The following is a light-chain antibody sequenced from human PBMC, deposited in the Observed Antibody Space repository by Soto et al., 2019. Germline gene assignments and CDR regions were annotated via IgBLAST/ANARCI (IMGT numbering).Light chain of an antibody. J-gene: IGKJ1*01. Sequence: DSQMTQSASSLSASVGDRVTITCRASQGISNYLAWYQQKPGKVPKLLIYAASTLQSGVPSRFSGSGSGTDFTLTISSLQPEDVATYYCQKYNSAPTWTFGQGTKVDIK. CDR3: QKYNSAPTWT. CDR1: QGISNY. CDR2: AAS. V-gene: IGKV1-27*01.